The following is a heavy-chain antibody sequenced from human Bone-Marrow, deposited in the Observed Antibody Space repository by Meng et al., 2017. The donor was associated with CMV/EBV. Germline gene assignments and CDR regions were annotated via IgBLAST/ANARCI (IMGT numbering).Heavy chain of an antibody. D-gene: IGHD1-26*01. CDR3: ARDLLGAGATLYYYYYGMDV. J-gene: IGHJ6*02. Sequence: SETLSLTCAVYGGSFSGYYWSWIRQPPGKGLEWIGFMNSGGSANYNASLRSRVTISVDMSRNQFSLRLSSVTAADTAVYYCARDLLGAGATLYYYYYGMDVWGQGTTVTVSS. CDR1: GGSFSGYY. V-gene: IGHV4-34*01. CDR2: MNSGGSA.